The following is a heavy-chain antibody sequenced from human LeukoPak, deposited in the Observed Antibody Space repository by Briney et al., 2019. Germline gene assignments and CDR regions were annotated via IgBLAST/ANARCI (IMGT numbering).Heavy chain of an antibody. D-gene: IGHD1-26*01. J-gene: IGHJ4*02. CDR2: IKQDGSEE. CDR3: ARGSSAGASLRHDY. V-gene: IGHV3-7*01. CDR1: GFTFSSYW. Sequence: GGSLRLSCAASGFTFSSYWMSWVRQAPGKGLECVANIKQDGSEENFVDSVKGRFTISRDNAKQSLYLQMNSLRAEDTAVYYCARGSSAGASLRHDYWGQGTLVTVSS.